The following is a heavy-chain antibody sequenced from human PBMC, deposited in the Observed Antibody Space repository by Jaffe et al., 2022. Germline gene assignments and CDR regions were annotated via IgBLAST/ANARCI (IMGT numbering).Heavy chain of an antibody. CDR3: ARVGGSCFDY. V-gene: IGHV4-38-2*01. J-gene: IGHJ4*02. CDR2: IYHSGST. D-gene: IGHD1-26*01. CDR1: GYSISSGYY. Sequence: QVQLQESGPGLVKPSETLSLTCAVSGYSISSGYYWGWIRQPPGKGLEWIGSIYHSGSTYYNPSLKSRVTISVDTSKNQFSLKLSSVTAADTAVFYCARVGGSCFDYWGQGTLVTVSS.